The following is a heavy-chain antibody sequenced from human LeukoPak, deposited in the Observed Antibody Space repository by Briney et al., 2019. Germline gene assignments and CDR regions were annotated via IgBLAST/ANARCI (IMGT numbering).Heavy chain of an antibody. J-gene: IGHJ3*02. CDR2: IYHSGST. D-gene: IGHD3-10*01. V-gene: IGHV4-38-2*01. Sequence: SETLSLTCAVSGYSISSGYYWGWIRQPPGKGLEWIGSIYHSGSTYYNPSLKSRVTISVDTSKNQFSLKLSSVTAADTAVHYCARPQLWFGEFGYAFDIWGQGTMVTVSS. CDR3: ARPQLWFGEFGYAFDI. CDR1: GYSISSGYY.